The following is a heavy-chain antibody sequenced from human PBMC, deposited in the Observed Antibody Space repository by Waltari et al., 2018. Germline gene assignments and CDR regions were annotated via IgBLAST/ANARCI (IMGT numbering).Heavy chain of an antibody. CDR3: ARDRIPATFRCWFDS. CDR2: LYYSGIT. D-gene: IGHD2-2*01. Sequence: QLHLQESGPGLVKPSETLFLTCTVSGDSISSSSYYWGWIRQPPGKGPQWIGSLYYSGITYNNPSLESRVSMSGDTSKNQLSVMRSAVTAAYTAVYYCARDRIPATFRCWFDSWGPGTLVTVSS. CDR1: GDSISSSSYY. J-gene: IGHJ5*01. V-gene: IGHV4-39*07.